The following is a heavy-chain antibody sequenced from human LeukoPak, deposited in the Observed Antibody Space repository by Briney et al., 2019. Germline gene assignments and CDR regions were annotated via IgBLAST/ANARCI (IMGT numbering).Heavy chain of an antibody. CDR1: GGSISSHY. CDR3: ARRNPYDILTGYYIWSDAFDI. J-gene: IGHJ3*02. CDR2: IYYSGST. Sequence: SETLSLTCTVSGGSISSHYWSWIRQPPGKGLEWIGYIYYSGSTNYNPSLKSRVTISVDTSKNQFSLKLSSVTAADTAVYYCARRNPYDILTGYYIWSDAFDIWGQGTMVTVSS. V-gene: IGHV4-59*08. D-gene: IGHD3-9*01.